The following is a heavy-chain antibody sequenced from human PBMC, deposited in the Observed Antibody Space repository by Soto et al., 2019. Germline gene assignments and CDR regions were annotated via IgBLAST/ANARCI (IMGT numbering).Heavy chain of an antibody. J-gene: IGHJ3*02. CDR2: IIPIFGTA. CDR1: GGSFSSYA. D-gene: IGHD3-22*01. V-gene: IGHV1-69*13. Sequence: ASVKVSCKACGGSFSSYAISWVRQAPGQGLEWMGGIIPIFGTANYAQKFQGRVTITADESTSTAYMELSSLRSEDTAVYYCAAEKGYYDSSGYYYDAFDIWGQGTMVTVSS. CDR3: AAEKGYYDSSGYYYDAFDI.